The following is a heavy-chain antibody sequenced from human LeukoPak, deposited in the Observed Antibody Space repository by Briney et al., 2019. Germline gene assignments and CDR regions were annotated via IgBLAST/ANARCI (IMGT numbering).Heavy chain of an antibody. Sequence: PGGSLRLSCTASGFTFSSHAMSWVRQAPGKGLEWVSIIYSGGGTYYADSVKGRFTISRDNSKNTLYLQMNSLRAEDTAVYYCARSSVVAAVDYWGQGTLVTVSS. CDR3: ARSSVVAAVDY. CDR1: GFTFSSHA. CDR2: IYSGGGT. J-gene: IGHJ4*02. D-gene: IGHD2-2*01. V-gene: IGHV3-53*01.